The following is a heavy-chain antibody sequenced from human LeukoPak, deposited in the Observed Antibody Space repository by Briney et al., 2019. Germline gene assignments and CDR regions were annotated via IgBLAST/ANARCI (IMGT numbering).Heavy chain of an antibody. CDR3: AHRPYGDYVSEYFQH. Sequence: SGPTLVKPTQTLTLTCTFSGFSLNTSGVGVGWIRQPPGKALEWLALIYWDDDKRYSPSLRSRLTITKDSSKNQVVLTMTNMDPLDTATYYCAHRPYGDYVSEYFQHWGQGTLVTVSS. J-gene: IGHJ1*01. CDR2: IYWDDDK. D-gene: IGHD4-17*01. V-gene: IGHV2-5*02. CDR1: GFSLNTSGVG.